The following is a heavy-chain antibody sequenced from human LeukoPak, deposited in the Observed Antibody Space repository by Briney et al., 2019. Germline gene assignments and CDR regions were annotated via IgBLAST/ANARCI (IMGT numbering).Heavy chain of an antibody. D-gene: IGHD3-3*01. CDR2: IYTSGST. CDR1: GGSISSYY. CDR3: ARTGTIYYYYYMDV. Sequence: SSETLSLICTVSGGSISSYYWSWIWQPAGKGLEWIGRIYTSGSTNYNPSLKSRVTMSVDTSKNQFSLKLSSVTAADTAVYYCARTGTIYYYYYMDVWGKGTTVTVSS. J-gene: IGHJ6*03. V-gene: IGHV4-4*07.